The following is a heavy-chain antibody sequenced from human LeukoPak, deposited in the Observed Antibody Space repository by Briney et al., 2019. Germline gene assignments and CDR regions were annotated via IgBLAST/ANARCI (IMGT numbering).Heavy chain of an antibody. CDR1: GGSISSGNYY. D-gene: IGHD3-22*01. CDR2: IYTTGST. Sequence: SQTLSLTCTVSGGSISSGNYYWSWIRQPAGKGLEWIGRIYTTGSTNYNPSLKSRVTMSVDTSKNQFSLKLSSVTAADTAVYYCARDQYYYDSSGLRTMDVWGKGTTVTISS. CDR3: ARDQYYYDSSGLRTMDV. J-gene: IGHJ6*03. V-gene: IGHV4-61*02.